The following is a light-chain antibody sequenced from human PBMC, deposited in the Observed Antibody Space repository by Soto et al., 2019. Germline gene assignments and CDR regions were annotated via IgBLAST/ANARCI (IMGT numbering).Light chain of an antibody. CDR2: DVS. CDR3: SSYAGSFWV. J-gene: IGLJ3*02. CDR1: SSDVGGYNY. V-gene: IGLV2-11*01. Sequence: QSALTQPRSVSGSPGQSVTISCTGTSSDVGGYNYVSWYQQHPGKAPKLMIYDVSKRPSGVPDRFSGSKSGNTASLTISGLQAEDEADYYCSSYAGSFWVFGGGTKLTVL.